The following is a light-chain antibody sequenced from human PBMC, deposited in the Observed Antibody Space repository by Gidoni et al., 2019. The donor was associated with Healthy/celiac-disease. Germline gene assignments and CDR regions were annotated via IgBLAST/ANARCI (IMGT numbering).Light chain of an antibody. CDR2: DAS. Sequence: DIQMTQSPSSLSASVGDRVTITCQASQDISNYLNWYQQKPGKAPKLLSYDASNLETGVPSRFSGSGSGTDFTFTISSLQPEDIATYYCQQYDNLPLFTFGPGTKVDIK. J-gene: IGKJ3*01. CDR1: QDISNY. V-gene: IGKV1-33*01. CDR3: QQYDNLPLFT.